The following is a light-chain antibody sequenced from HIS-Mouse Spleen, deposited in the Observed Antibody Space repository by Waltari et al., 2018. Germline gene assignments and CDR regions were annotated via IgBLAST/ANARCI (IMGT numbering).Light chain of an antibody. CDR1: SSDVGGYNY. V-gene: IGLV2-14*03. CDR2: DAS. Sequence: QSALTQPASVSGSPGQSITISCTGTSSDVGGYNYVSWYQQHPGKAPKLMIYDASNRPSGVSNRFSGSNAGHTASLTISGLQAEDDADYYCCSYTSSSTYVFGTGTKVTVL. CDR3: CSYTSSSTYV. J-gene: IGLJ1*01.